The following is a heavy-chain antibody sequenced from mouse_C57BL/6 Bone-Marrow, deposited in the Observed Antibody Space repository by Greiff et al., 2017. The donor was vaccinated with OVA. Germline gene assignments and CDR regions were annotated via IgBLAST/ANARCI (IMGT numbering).Heavy chain of an antibody. D-gene: IGHD1-1*01. J-gene: IGHJ2*01. CDR2: IRNKANGYAT. CDR1: GFTFTDYY. CDR3: ARSPPYYYGSSYDYFDY. Sequence: EVQLVESGGGLVQPGGSLSLSCAASGFTFTDYYMSWVRQPPGKALEWLGFIRNKANGYATEYSASVKGRFTISRDNSQSILYLQMNALRAEDSATYYCARSPPYYYGSSYDYFDYWGQGTTLTVSS. V-gene: IGHV7-3*01.